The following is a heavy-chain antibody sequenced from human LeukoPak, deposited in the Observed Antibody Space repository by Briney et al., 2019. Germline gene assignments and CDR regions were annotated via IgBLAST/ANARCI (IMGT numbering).Heavy chain of an antibody. V-gene: IGHV3-30*18. CDR1: GFTFSSYS. Sequence: GGSLRLSCAASGFTFSSYSMNWVRQAPGKGLEWVAVISYDGSNKHYADSVKGRFTISRDNSKNTLYLQMNSLRAEDTAVFYCAKDPWDQLGDAFDIWGQGTMVTVSS. CDR2: ISYDGSNK. CDR3: AKDPWDQLGDAFDI. D-gene: IGHD2-2*01. J-gene: IGHJ3*02.